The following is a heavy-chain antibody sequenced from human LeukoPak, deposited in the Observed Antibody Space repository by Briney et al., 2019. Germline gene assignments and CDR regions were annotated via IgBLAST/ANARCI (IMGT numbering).Heavy chain of an antibody. CDR2: IGTYGGDT. J-gene: IGHJ5*01. CDR1: TSR. Sequence: TSRINWVRQAPVQGLEWMGWIGTYGGDTYYPQKLQGRMTVTTDTSMRTVYMELRNLRSDDTTVYYCARDLWNFYDDSGYNRDFDSWGQGNLVTVSS. D-gene: IGHD3-22*01. CDR3: ARDLWNFYDDSGYNRDFDS. V-gene: IGHV1-18*01.